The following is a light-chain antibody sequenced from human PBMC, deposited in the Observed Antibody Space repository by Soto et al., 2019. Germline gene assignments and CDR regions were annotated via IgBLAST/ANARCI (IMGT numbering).Light chain of an antibody. CDR3: SSFAGNNNLV. Sequence: QSALTQPPSASGSPGQSVTISCTGTSSDVGGYNYVSWYQLHPGKAPKLMISEVSKRPSGVPDRFSGSKSGNTASLTVSGLQAEDEADYYCSSFAGNNNLVFGGGTQLTVL. V-gene: IGLV2-8*01. J-gene: IGLJ2*01. CDR2: EVS. CDR1: SSDVGGYNY.